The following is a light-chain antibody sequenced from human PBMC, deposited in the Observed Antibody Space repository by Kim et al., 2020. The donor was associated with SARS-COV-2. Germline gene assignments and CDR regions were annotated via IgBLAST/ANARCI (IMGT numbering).Light chain of an antibody. J-gene: IGLJ2*01. CDR2: GKN. CDR3: SSRDSNGYVL. Sequence: SSELTQDPAVSVALGQTVRITCQGDSLRSYYASWYQQKPGQAPIVVISGKNNRPSGIPERFSGSSSGNTASLTITGAQAEDEADYCCSSRDSNGYVLFGGGTKLTVL. V-gene: IGLV3-19*01. CDR1: SLRSYY.